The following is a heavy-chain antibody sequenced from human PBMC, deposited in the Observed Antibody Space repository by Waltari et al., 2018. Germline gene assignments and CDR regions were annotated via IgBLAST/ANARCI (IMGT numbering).Heavy chain of an antibody. CDR1: GYSISSGYY. Sequence: QVQLQESGPGLVKPSETLSLTCAVSGYSISSGYYWGWIRQPPGKGLEWIGSIYHSGSTSDNPSLKSRVTIAVDTSKNQCSLKLSSVTAADTAVYYCARRGWLLPFDYWGQGTLVTVSS. CDR3: ARRGWLLPFDY. D-gene: IGHD3-22*01. J-gene: IGHJ4*02. CDR2: IYHSGST. V-gene: IGHV4-38-2*01.